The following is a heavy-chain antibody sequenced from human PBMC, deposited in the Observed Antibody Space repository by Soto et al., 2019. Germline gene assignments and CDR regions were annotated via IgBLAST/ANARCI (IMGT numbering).Heavy chain of an antibody. J-gene: IGHJ4*02. CDR3: ARAPQMATIGYYFDY. Sequence: QVQLVQSGAEVKKPGSSVKVSCKASGGTFSSYAISWVRQAPGQGLEWMGGIIPIFGTANYAQKFQGRVTITDDQPTSTAYMELSRLRSEDTAVYYCARAPQMATIGYYFDYWGQGTLVTVSS. V-gene: IGHV1-69*12. CDR2: IIPIFGTA. CDR1: GGTFSSYA. D-gene: IGHD5-12*01.